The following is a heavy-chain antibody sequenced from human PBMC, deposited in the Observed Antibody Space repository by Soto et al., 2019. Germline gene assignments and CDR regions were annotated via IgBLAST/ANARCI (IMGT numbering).Heavy chain of an antibody. CDR2: ISSSGSIT. CDR1: RFPFIDSY. J-gene: IGHJ4*01. Sequence: GGSLRLSCAAYRFPFIDSYMSWIRQAPGKGLERVSYISSSGSITYYADSVKGRFTISRDKAKNSLYLQMNSLRAEDTAVYYCARVTMVPYWGQGTLVTVSS. CDR3: ARVTMVPY. D-gene: IGHD3-10*01. V-gene: IGHV3-11*01.